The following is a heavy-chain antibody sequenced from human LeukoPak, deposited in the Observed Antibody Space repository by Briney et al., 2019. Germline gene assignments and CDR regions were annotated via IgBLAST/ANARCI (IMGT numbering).Heavy chain of an antibody. CDR2: IKSKPDGGTT. Sequence: GGSLRLSCVASGFTFSNAWMCWVRQAPGKGLEWVGRIKSKPDGGTTDYAAPVKGRFTMSRDDSKNTLYLQMTSLKTEDTAVYYCTTAPSAIDIWGQGTMVTVFS. J-gene: IGHJ3*02. V-gene: IGHV3-15*05. CDR1: GFTFSNAW. CDR3: TTAPSAIDI.